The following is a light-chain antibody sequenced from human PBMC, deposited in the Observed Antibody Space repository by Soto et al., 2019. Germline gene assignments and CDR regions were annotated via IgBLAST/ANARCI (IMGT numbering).Light chain of an antibody. CDR3: GSYTSRRTYV. CDR2: EVS. J-gene: IGLJ1*01. Sequence: QSALTQPASVSGAPGQSITISCTGSSSDVGGYNYVSWFQQHPDKAPKVIISEVSDRPSGVSNRSSGSKSGNTASLTISCLQAEDEADYYCGSYTSRRTYVLGTGTKVTVL. CDR1: SSDVGGYNY. V-gene: IGLV2-14*01.